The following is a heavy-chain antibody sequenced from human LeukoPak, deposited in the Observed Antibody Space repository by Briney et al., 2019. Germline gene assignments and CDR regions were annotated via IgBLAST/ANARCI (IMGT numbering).Heavy chain of an antibody. CDR1: GYTFTGYY. D-gene: IGHD6-13*01. CDR2: ISAYNGNT. J-gene: IGHJ4*02. V-gene: IGHV1-18*04. Sequence: ASVKVSCKASGYTFTGYYMHWVRQAPGQGLEWMGWISAYNGNTNYAQKLQGRVTMTTDTSTSTAYMELRSLRSDDTAVYYCARDSGIAAAGIEDYWGQGTLVTVSS. CDR3: ARDSGIAAAGIEDY.